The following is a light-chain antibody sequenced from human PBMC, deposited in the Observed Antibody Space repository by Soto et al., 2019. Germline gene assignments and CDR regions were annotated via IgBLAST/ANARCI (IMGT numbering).Light chain of an antibody. J-gene: IGKJ2*01. Sequence: IQLTQSPSSLPASVGDRVTITCRASQGITTYLAWYQQKPGKAPKLLIYAASALQSGVLSRFSGSGSGTDFTLTISSVQPEDFATYYCLPINSYPYTFGQGTKLEIK. V-gene: IGKV1-9*01. CDR2: AAS. CDR3: LPINSYPYT. CDR1: QGITTY.